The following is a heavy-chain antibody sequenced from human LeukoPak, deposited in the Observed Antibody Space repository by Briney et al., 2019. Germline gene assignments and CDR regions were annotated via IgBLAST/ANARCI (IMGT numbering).Heavy chain of an antibody. J-gene: IGHJ6*03. Sequence: GGSLRLSCAASGFTFSSYAMSWVRQAPEKGLEWVSTISGSGGSTYYTNSVKGRFTISRDNSKNTLYLQMNSLRAEDTAVYYCAKDQKRGYSYGYLFYYYYVDVWGKGTTVTISS. CDR3: AKDQKRGYSYGYLFYYYYVDV. V-gene: IGHV3-23*01. D-gene: IGHD5-18*01. CDR1: GFTFSSYA. CDR2: ISGSGGST.